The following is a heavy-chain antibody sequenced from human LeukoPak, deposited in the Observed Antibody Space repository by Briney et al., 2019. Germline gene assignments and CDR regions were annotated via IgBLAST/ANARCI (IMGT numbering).Heavy chain of an antibody. J-gene: IGHJ6*02. V-gene: IGHV3-74*03. CDR3: ARGKNYGMDV. CDR1: GFTLSSYG. CDR2: FSSDASTT. Sequence: PGGSLRLSCAASGFTLSSYGMNWVRHAPGKGLVWVSHFSSDASTTKYAETVKGRFTISRDSPKNTLDLQMNSLRAEDTAVYYCARGKNYGMDVWGQGTTVTVSS.